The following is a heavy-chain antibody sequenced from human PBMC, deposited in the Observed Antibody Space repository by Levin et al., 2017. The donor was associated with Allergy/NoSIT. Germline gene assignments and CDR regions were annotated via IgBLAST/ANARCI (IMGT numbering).Heavy chain of an antibody. J-gene: IGHJ6*03. V-gene: IGHV3-48*01. CDR1: GFMFSTYT. D-gene: IGHD5-18*01. CDR2: IRSDSTTI. CDR3: ARGRGSYGFYMDV. Sequence: TGGSLRLSCAASGFMFSTYTMNWVRQAPGKGLEWMSYIRSDSTTIYYADSVKGRFTISRDNAKNSLYLQMNSLRVEDTAVYYCARGRGSYGFYMDVWGKGTTVTVSS.